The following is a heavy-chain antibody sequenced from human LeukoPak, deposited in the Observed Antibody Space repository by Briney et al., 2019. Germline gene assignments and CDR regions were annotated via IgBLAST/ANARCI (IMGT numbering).Heavy chain of an antibody. CDR2: IYYSGST. V-gene: IGHV4-59*01. CDR3: ARDSGGSSPVNY. J-gene: IGHJ4*02. Sequence: PSETLSLTCTVSGGSISSYYWSWIRQPPGKGLEWIGYIYYSGSTNYNPSLKSRVTISVHTSKNQFSLKLSSVTAADTAVYYCARDSGGSSPVNYWGQGTLVTVSS. D-gene: IGHD2-15*01. CDR1: GGSISSYY.